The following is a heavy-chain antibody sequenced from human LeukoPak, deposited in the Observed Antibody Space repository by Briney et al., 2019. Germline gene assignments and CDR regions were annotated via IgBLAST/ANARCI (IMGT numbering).Heavy chain of an antibody. D-gene: IGHD3-16*02. Sequence: GGSLRLSCAVSGFIFSNYAMNWVRQAPEKGLEWVSTIHGGGDVTYYADSVKGRFTISRDNSRNTLYLQMNSLRAEDTAVYYCAKALSSSSYYFDLGGRGTLVTVSS. J-gene: IGHJ2*01. CDR3: AKALSSSSYYFDL. V-gene: IGHV3-23*01. CDR2: IHGGGDVT. CDR1: GFIFSNYA.